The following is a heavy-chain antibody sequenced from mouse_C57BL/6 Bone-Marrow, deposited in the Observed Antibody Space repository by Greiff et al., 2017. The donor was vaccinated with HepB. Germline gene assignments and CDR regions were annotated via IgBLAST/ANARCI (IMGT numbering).Heavy chain of an antibody. Sequence: EVMLVESGGGLVKPGGSLKLSCAASGFTFSDYGMHWVRQAPEKGLEWVAYISSGSSTIYYADTVKGRFTISRDNAKNTLFLQMTSLRSEDTAMYYCARRYGSGSFYAMDYWDQGTSVTVSS. CDR3: ARRYGSGSFYAMDY. CDR2: ISSGSSTI. J-gene: IGHJ4*01. CDR1: GFTFSDYG. V-gene: IGHV5-17*01. D-gene: IGHD1-1*01.